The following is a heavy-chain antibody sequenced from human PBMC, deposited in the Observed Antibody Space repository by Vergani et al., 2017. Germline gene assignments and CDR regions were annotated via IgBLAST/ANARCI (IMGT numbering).Heavy chain of an antibody. CDR3: ARMRNCGGDPVAFDI. CDR1: GFSLSTSGMC. D-gene: IGHD2-21*02. CDR2: IDWDDDK. Sequence: QVTLRESGPALGKPTQTPTLTCTFSGFSLSTSGMCVSWIRQPPGKALEWLARIDWDDDKYYSTSLKTRLTISKDTSKNQVVLTMTNMDAVDTATYYCARMRNCGGDPVAFDIWGQGTMVTVSS. J-gene: IGHJ3*02. V-gene: IGHV2-70*15.